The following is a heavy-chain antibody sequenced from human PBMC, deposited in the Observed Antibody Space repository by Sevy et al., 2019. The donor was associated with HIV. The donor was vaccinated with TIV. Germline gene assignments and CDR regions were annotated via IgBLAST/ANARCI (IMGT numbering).Heavy chain of an antibody. Sequence: GGSLRLSCAASGFTFSTYAMNWVRQAPGKGLEWVSSISGSGRSTYYADSVEGRFTISSDNSKNTLYLQMNSLRADDTAVYYCAKGYCSGGSCPRDYYYYGMDVWGQGTTVTVSS. D-gene: IGHD2-15*01. V-gene: IGHV3-23*01. CDR2: ISGSGRST. CDR1: GFTFSTYA. CDR3: AKGYCSGGSCPRDYYYYGMDV. J-gene: IGHJ6*02.